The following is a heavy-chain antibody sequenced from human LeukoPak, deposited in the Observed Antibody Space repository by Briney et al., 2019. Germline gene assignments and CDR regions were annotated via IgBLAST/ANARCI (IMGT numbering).Heavy chain of an antibody. CDR3: ARDLAARREGNNYYYYMDV. Sequence: ASVKISCKTAGYTCTSYYMHWVRQAPGQGLELMGWINPNSGGTNYAQRFQGRVTMTRDTYISTAYMELSRLRSEDTAVYYCARDLAARREGNNYYYYMDVWGKGTTVTVSS. CDR1: GYTCTSYY. V-gene: IGHV1-2*02. D-gene: IGHD6-6*01. CDR2: INPNSGGT. J-gene: IGHJ6*03.